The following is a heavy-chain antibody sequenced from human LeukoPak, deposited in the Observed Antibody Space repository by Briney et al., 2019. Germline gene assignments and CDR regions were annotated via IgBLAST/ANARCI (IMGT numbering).Heavy chain of an antibody. CDR1: GGSFSGYY. CDR2: INHSGST. D-gene: IGHD2-15*01. V-gene: IGHV4-34*01. Sequence: KASQTLSLTCAVYGGSFSGYYWSWIRQPPEKGLEWIGEINHSGSTNYNPSLKSRVTISVDTSKNQFSLKLSSVTAADTAVYYCAREWGYCSGGSCYSWFDPWGQGTLVTVSS. CDR3: AREWGYCSGGSCYSWFDP. J-gene: IGHJ5*02.